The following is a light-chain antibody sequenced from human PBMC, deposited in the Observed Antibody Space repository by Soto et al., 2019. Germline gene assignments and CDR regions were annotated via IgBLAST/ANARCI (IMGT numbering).Light chain of an antibody. CDR2: DVT. Sequence: QSVLTQPRSVSGSPGQSVTISCTGTSSDVGNYNFVSWYRQFPGKAPQLIIYDVTKRPSGVPDRFSGSKSGNTASLTISGLQAEDEADYYCCSYAGTYTWVFGGGTKLTVL. CDR1: SSDVGNYNF. J-gene: IGLJ3*02. V-gene: IGLV2-11*01. CDR3: CSYAGTYTWV.